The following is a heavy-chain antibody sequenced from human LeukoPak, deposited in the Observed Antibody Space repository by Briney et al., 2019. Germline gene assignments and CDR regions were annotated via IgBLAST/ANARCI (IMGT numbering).Heavy chain of an antibody. CDR3: AKDSVGAKTRDAFDI. Sequence: PGGSLRLSCAASGFTFSSYAMSWVRQAPGKGLEWVSAISGSGGSTYYADSVKGRFTISRDNSKNTLYLQMNSLRAENTAVYYCAKDSVGAKTRDAFDIWGQGTMVTVSS. CDR1: GFTFSSYA. D-gene: IGHD1-26*01. J-gene: IGHJ3*02. CDR2: ISGSGGST. V-gene: IGHV3-23*01.